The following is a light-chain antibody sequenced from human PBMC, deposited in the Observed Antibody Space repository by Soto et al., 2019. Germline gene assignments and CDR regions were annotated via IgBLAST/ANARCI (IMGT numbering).Light chain of an antibody. V-gene: IGKV1-33*01. CDR2: DAS. Sequence: DIQMTQSPSSLSASVGDRVTITCPASHDITSYLNWYQHKPGKAPKLLLYDASILEAGVSSRFVRSGSETDFTFTIGSLQPEDVATYYCQKCEYLTSFGTGTTVDFK. CDR3: QKCEYLTS. J-gene: IGKJ3*01. CDR1: HDITSY.